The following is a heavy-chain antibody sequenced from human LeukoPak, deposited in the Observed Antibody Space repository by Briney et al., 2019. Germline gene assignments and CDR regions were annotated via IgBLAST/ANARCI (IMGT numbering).Heavy chain of an antibody. D-gene: IGHD2-2*01. Sequence: GASVTVSCKASGYTFTGYYMHWVRQAPGQGLEWMGWINPNSGGTNYAQKFQGRVTMTRDTSISTAYMELSRLRSDDTAVYYCARNQGYCSSTSCLGVRFLEWFPFDPWGQGTLVTVSS. CDR1: GYTFTGYY. CDR2: INPNSGGT. CDR3: ARNQGYCSSTSCLGVRFLEWFPFDP. J-gene: IGHJ5*02. V-gene: IGHV1-2*02.